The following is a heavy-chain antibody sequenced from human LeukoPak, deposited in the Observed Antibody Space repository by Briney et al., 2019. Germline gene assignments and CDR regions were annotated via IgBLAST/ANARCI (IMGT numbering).Heavy chain of an antibody. J-gene: IGHJ4*02. Sequence: GASVKVSFKASGGTFSSYAISWVRQAPGQGLKWMGGIIPIFGTANYAQKFQGRVTITADESTSTAYMELSSLRSEDTAVYYCAQEEYSGSSGDCWGQGTLVTVSS. V-gene: IGHV1-69*01. CDR1: GGTFSSYA. CDR3: AQEEYSGSSGDC. D-gene: IGHD1-26*01. CDR2: IIPIFGTA.